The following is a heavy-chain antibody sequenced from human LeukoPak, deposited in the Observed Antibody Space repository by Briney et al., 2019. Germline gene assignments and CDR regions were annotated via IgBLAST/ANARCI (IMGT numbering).Heavy chain of an antibody. CDR1: GGTFSSYA. V-gene: IGHV1-69*05. J-gene: IGHJ4*02. Sequence: ASVKVSCKASGGTFSSYAISWVRQAPGQGLEWMGGIIPIFGTANYAQKFQGRVTITTDESTSTAYMELSSLRSEDTAVYYCASLGYCSSTSCPDWGQVTLVTVSS. D-gene: IGHD2-2*01. CDR2: IIPIFGTA. CDR3: ASLGYCSSTSCPD.